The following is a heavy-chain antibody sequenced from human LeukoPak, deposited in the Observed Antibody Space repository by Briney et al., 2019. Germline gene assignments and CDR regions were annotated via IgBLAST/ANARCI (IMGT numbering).Heavy chain of an antibody. J-gene: IGHJ4*02. CDR3: ARGRHPGPTWISEY. CDR2: MNPNSGNT. V-gene: IGHV1-8*01. CDR1: EYTFTSYD. D-gene: IGHD5-12*01. Sequence: ASVKVSCKAFEYTFTSYDINWVRQATGQGLEWMGWMNPNSGNTGYAQKFQGRVTMTRNTSISTAYMELSSLTFEDTAVYYCARGRHPGPTWISEYWGQGTLVTVSS.